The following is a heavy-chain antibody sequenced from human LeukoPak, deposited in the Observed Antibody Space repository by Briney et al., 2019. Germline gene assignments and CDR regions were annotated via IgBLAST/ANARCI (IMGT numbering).Heavy chain of an antibody. CDR1: GGSISSYY. Sequence: SETLSLTXTVSGGSISSYYWSWIRQPPGKGLEWIGYIYYSGSTNYNPSLKSRVTISVDTSKNQFSLKLSSVTAADTAVYYCARKYYYGSGSYSPWGQGTLVTVSS. V-gene: IGHV4-59*01. CDR3: ARKYYYGSGSYSP. J-gene: IGHJ5*02. D-gene: IGHD3-10*01. CDR2: IYYSGST.